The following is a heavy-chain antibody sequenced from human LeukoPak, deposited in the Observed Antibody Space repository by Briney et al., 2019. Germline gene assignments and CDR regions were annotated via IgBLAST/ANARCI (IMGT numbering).Heavy chain of an antibody. CDR2: ISGGNTA. D-gene: IGHD2-21*02. V-gene: IGHV3-23*01. J-gene: IGHJ5*02. CDR3: ARGALAYCGGDCYHNWFDP. CDR1: GFTFSSYS. Sequence: GGSLRLSCAASGFTFSSYSMNWVRQAPGKGLEWVSTISGGNTAYYADSVKGRFTISRDNSKNTVFLHMSSLRAEDTAVYYCARGALAYCGGDCYHNWFDPWGQGTLVTVSS.